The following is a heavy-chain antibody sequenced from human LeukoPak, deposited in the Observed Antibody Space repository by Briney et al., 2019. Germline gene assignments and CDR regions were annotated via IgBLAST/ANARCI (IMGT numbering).Heavy chain of an antibody. CDR3: ARQGFTKAWFDP. CDR1: GGSISSYY. D-gene: IGHD2-8*01. CDR2: IYYSGST. J-gene: IGHJ5*02. Sequence: SETLSLTCTVSGGSISSYYWSWIRQPPGEGLEWIGYIYYSGSTNYNPSLKSRVTISVDTSKNQFSLKLSSVTAADTAVYYCARQGFTKAWFDPWGQGTLVTVSS. V-gene: IGHV4-59*08.